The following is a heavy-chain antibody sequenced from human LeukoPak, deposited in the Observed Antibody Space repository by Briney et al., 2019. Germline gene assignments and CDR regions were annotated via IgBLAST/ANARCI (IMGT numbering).Heavy chain of an antibody. D-gene: IGHD3-3*01. J-gene: IGHJ4*02. CDR2: IIPIFGTA. V-gene: IGHV1-69*05. Sequence: GASVKVSCKASGGTFSSYAISWVRQAPGQGLEWMGGIIPIFGTANYAQKFQGRVTLTTDTSTSTAYMELRSLTSDDTAVYYCARDNLYYGSDYWGQGTLVTVSS. CDR3: ARDNLYYGSDY. CDR1: GGTFSSYA.